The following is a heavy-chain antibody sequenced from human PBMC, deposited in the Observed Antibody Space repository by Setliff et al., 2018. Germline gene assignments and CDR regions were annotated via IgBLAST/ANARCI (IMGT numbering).Heavy chain of an antibody. V-gene: IGHV1-69*06. CDR1: GGIFNSFS. Sequence: GASVKVSCKASGGIFNSFSITWVRQAPGQGLEWMGRIIPLFETTNYVEKFQGRVTITADKYTSTAYMELSMLTSEDTAVYYCALEYSNSSPTVYYYMDVWGKGTTVTVSS. CDR2: IIPLFETT. D-gene: IGHD6-6*01. J-gene: IGHJ6*03. CDR3: ALEYSNSSPTVYYYMDV.